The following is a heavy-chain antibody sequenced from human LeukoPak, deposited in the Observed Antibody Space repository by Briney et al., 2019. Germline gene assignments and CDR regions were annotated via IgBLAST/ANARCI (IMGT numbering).Heavy chain of an antibody. CDR1: GYTFTGYY. V-gene: IGHV1-2*02. D-gene: IGHD3-3*01. J-gene: IGHJ4*02. CDR3: ARDSHAGFRRGYYQFDY. Sequence: HGASVKVSCKASGYTFTGYYMHWVRQAPGQGLEWMGWINPNSGGTNYAQKFQGRVTMTRDTSISTAYMELSRLRSDDTAVYYCARDSHAGFRRGYYQFDYWGQGTLVTVSS. CDR2: INPNSGGT.